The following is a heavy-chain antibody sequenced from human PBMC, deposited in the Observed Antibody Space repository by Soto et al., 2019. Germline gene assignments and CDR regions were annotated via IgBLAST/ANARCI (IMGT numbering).Heavy chain of an antibody. J-gene: IGHJ4*02. CDR1: GLTVSSSY. D-gene: IGHD5-18*01. CDR3: ARAGEPEYSSAIFFDS. CDR2: IYSAGST. Sequence: PGGSLRLSCAASGLTVSSSYMSWVRQAPGKGLQWVSVIYSAGSTYYANSGKGRFTISRDISTNMVYLQMSSLTDEDTAVYDCARAGEPEYSSAIFFDSRGQGGLVPVAS. V-gene: IGHV3-53*01.